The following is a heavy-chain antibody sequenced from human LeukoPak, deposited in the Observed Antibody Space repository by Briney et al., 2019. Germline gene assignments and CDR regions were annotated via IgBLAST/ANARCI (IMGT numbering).Heavy chain of an antibody. CDR1: GGSFSGYY. V-gene: IGHV4-34*01. CDR2: INHSGST. Sequence: SETLSLTCAVYGGSFSGYYWSWIRQPPGKGLEWIGEINHSGSTNYNPSLKSRVTISVDTSKNQFSLKLSSVTAADTAVYYCARGRCSSTSCYGRLDLSWGDYYYYGMDVWGQETTVTVSS. J-gene: IGHJ6*02. D-gene: IGHD2-2*01. CDR3: ARGRCSSTSCYGRLDLSWGDYYYYGMDV.